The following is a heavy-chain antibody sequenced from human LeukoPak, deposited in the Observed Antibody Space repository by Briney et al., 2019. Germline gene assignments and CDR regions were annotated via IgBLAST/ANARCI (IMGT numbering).Heavy chain of an antibody. D-gene: IGHD2-15*01. CDR1: GYSFSNDW. CDR3: ARRVCHGGSCDAY. V-gene: IGHV5-51*01. J-gene: IGHJ4*02. Sequence: GESLKISCTGSGYSFSNDWIGWVGQMPGKGLEWMGIIYPGDSDTRYSPSFQGQVTILADKSISTAYLQWSSLGASDTAMYYCARRVCHGGSCDAYGGQGTLVTVSS. CDR2: IYPGDSDT.